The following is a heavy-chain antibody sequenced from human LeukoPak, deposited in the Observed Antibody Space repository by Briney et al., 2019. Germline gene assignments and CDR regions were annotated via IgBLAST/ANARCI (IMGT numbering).Heavy chain of an antibody. Sequence: GGSLRLSCAASGLTFNSYSMNWVRQVPGKGLEWVSSISSSSSYIYYADSVKGRFTISRDNAKNSLYLQMNSLRAEDTAVYYCARDRPPAAGTYYYYYGMDVWGKGTTVTVSS. CDR3: ARDRPPAAGTYYYYYGMDV. CDR1: GLTFNSYS. J-gene: IGHJ6*04. V-gene: IGHV3-21*01. D-gene: IGHD6-13*01. CDR2: ISSSSSYI.